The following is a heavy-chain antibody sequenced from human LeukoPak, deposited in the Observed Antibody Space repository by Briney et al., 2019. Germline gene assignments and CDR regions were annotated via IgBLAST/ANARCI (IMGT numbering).Heavy chain of an antibody. D-gene: IGHD6-19*01. CDR3: AKDSYSSGWYIAFDI. Sequence: GRSLRLSCAASGFTFDDYAMHWVRRAPGKGLEWVSGISWNSGSIGYADSVKGRFTISRDNAKNSLYLQMNSLRAEDTALYYCAKDSYSSGWYIAFDIWGQGTMVTVSS. V-gene: IGHV3-9*01. CDR1: GFTFDDYA. J-gene: IGHJ3*02. CDR2: ISWNSGSI.